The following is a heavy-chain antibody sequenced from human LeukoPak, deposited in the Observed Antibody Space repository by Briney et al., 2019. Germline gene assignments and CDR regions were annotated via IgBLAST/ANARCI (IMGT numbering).Heavy chain of an antibody. CDR3: ARDLLPITMGPLGYFDL. J-gene: IGHJ2*01. CDR2: IYTSGST. D-gene: IGHD3-10*01. V-gene: IGHV4-4*07. CDR1: GASISSYY. Sequence: SETLSLTCTVSGASISSYYWSWIRQPAGKGLEWIGRIYTSGSTNYNPSLKSRVTISVDKSKNQFSLKLSSVTAADTAVYYCARDLLPITMGPLGYFDLWGRGTLVTVSS.